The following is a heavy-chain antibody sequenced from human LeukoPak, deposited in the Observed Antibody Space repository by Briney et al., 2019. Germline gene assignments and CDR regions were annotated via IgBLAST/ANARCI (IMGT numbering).Heavy chain of an antibody. D-gene: IGHD1-14*01. CDR2: IIPIFATT. J-gene: IGHJ6*03. CDR1: GGSFGSFA. Sequence: GASVKVSCKTSGGSFGSFAFGWVRQAPGQGLDWMGGIIPIFATTNYAQEFQGRVSITADESTSTVFMELNSLRSGDTAVYYCARGPPLTYDHTPEGYYHYYMDVWGTGTTVTISS. V-gene: IGHV1-69*13. CDR3: ARGPPLTYDHTPEGYYHYYMDV.